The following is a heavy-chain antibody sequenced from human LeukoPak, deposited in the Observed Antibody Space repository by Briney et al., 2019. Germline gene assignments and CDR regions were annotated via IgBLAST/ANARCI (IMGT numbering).Heavy chain of an antibody. V-gene: IGHV4-34*01. Sequence: PSETLSLTCAVYGGSFSGYYWSWIRQPPGKGLEWIGEINHSGSTNYNPSLKSRVTISGDTSKNQFSLKLSSVTAADTAVYYCARRRGYSSSWSDYWGQGTLVTVSS. CDR2: INHSGST. CDR1: GGSFSGYY. J-gene: IGHJ4*02. CDR3: ARRRGYSSSWSDY. D-gene: IGHD6-13*01.